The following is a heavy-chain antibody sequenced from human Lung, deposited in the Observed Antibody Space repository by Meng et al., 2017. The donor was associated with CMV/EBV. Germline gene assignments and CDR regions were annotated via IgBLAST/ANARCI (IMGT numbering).Heavy chain of an antibody. CDR1: GGTFSSYA. CDR3: ASLGYCSSTSCPFYYYYGMDV. V-gene: IGHV1-69*10. CDR2: IIPILGIA. J-gene: IGHJ6*02. Sequence: SVKVSXKASGGTFSSYAISWVRQAPGQGLEWMGGIIPILGIANYAQKFQGRVTITADKSTSTAYMELSSLRSEDTAVYYCASLGYCSSTSCPFYYYYGMDVWGQGNXVTGAS. D-gene: IGHD2-2*01.